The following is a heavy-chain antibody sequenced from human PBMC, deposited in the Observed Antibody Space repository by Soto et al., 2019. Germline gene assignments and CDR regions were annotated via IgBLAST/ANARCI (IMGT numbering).Heavy chain of an antibody. CDR2: IKQDGSEK. J-gene: IGHJ4*02. D-gene: IGHD3-3*01. CDR1: GFTFSSYC. CDR3: ARDQAIDYDFWSGYYTVPSPFDY. Sequence: EVQLVESGGGLVQPGGSLRLSCAASGFTFSSYCMSWVRQAPGKGLEWVANIKQDGSEKYYVDSVKGRFTISRHNAKNSLYLQMNSLRAEDTAVYYCARDQAIDYDFWSGYYTVPSPFDYWGQGTLVTVSS. V-gene: IGHV3-7*01.